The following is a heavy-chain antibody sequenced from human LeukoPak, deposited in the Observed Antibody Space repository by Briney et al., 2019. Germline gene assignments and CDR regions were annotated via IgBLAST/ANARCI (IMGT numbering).Heavy chain of an antibody. CDR2: ISGSGGTT. J-gene: IGHJ4*02. CDR1: GFTFNNYA. Sequence: GGSLRLSCAASGFTFNNYAMSWVRQAPGKGLEWVSAISGSGGTTYYADSVKGRFTFSRDNSKNTLYLQMNSLRAEDTAVYYCARDRKSGEWDLVPRGQGTLVTVSS. CDR3: ARDRKSGEWDLVP. D-gene: IGHD1-26*01. V-gene: IGHV3-23*01.